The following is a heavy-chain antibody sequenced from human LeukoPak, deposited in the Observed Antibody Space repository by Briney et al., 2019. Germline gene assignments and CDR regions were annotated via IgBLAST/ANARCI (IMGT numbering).Heavy chain of an antibody. J-gene: IGHJ5*02. Sequence: PGRSLRLSCAASGFTFSSYSMNWVRQAPGKGPVWVSRIKTDGSIADYADSVKGRFTISRDNAKNTLYLQMNSLRAEDTAVYYCARGAYGSGSYGDNWFDPWGQGTLVTVSS. CDR2: IKTDGSIA. D-gene: IGHD3-10*01. V-gene: IGHV3-74*01. CDR3: ARGAYGSGSYGDNWFDP. CDR1: GFTFSSYS.